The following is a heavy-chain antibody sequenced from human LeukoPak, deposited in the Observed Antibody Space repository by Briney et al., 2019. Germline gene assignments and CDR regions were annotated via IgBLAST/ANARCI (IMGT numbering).Heavy chain of an antibody. CDR1: GDPITTYY. CDR2: MYYSGSS. CDR3: ARVPAYYGSGRRWFDP. J-gene: IGHJ5*02. D-gene: IGHD3-10*01. V-gene: IGHV4-59*12. Sequence: PSETLSLTCTVSGDPITTYYWSWIRQPPGKGLEWIGHMYYSGSSNYNPSLKSRVTISVDTSKNQFSLKLGSVTAADTAVYYCARVPAYYGSGRRWFDPWGQGTLVTVSS.